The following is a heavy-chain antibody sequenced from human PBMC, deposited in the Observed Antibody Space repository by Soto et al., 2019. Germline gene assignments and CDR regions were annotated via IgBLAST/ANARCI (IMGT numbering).Heavy chain of an antibody. CDR2: IYYSGST. Sequence: SETLSLTCTVSGGSISSGGYYWSWIRQHPGKGLEWIGYIYYSGSTYYIPSLKSRVTISVDTSKNQFSLKLSSVTAADTAVYYCARAHYDILTGPPGGYGMDVWGQGTTVTVSS. J-gene: IGHJ6*02. V-gene: IGHV4-31*03. CDR1: GGSISSGGYY. CDR3: ARAHYDILTGPPGGYGMDV. D-gene: IGHD3-9*01.